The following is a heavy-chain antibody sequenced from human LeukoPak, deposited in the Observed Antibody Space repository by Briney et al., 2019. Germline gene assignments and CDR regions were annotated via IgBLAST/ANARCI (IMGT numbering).Heavy chain of an antibody. Sequence: ASVKVSCKASGYTFTSYGISWVRQAPGQGLEWMGWISAYNGNTNYVQKLQGRVTMTTDTSTSTAYMELRSLRSDDTAVYYCATGMVVVVMDYYYYGMDVWGQGTTVTVSS. CDR2: ISAYNGNT. D-gene: IGHD3-22*01. J-gene: IGHJ6*02. CDR3: ATGMVVVVMDYYYYGMDV. V-gene: IGHV1-18*01. CDR1: GYTFTSYG.